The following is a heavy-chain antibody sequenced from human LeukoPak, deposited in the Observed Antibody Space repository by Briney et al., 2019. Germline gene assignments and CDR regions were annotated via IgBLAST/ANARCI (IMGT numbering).Heavy chain of an antibody. V-gene: IGHV1-69*13. Sequence: SVKVSCKASGGTFSSYAISWVRQAPGQGLEWMGGIIPIFGTANYAQKFQGRVTITADESTSTAYMELSSLRSEDTAVYYCARVGTIFGVVNGFDYWGQGTLVTVSS. CDR3: ARVGTIFGVVNGFDY. D-gene: IGHD3-3*01. CDR2: IIPIFGTA. CDR1: GGTFSSYA. J-gene: IGHJ4*02.